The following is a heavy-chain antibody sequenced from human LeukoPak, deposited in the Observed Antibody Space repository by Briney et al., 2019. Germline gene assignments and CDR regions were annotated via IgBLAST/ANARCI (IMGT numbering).Heavy chain of an antibody. V-gene: IGHV3-48*01. CDR3: ARDLHYAFDI. CDR1: GFTFSSNN. J-gene: IGHJ3*02. CDR2: VGAIGSSTI. Sequence: PGRSVRHACTASGFTFSSNNMNWVRQAPGKGLEWVSYVGAIGSSTISYADSVMGRFTISRDNAKNSVFLQMNSLRAEDTAVYYCARDLHYAFDIWGQGTMVTVSS.